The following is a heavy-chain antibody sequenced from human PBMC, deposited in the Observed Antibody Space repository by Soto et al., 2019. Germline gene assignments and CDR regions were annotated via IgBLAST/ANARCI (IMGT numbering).Heavy chain of an antibody. J-gene: IGHJ4*02. V-gene: IGHV4-59*11. Sequence: QVYLQESGPGRVKPSETLSLTCTVSGGSISSQYWSWMRQLPGKGLEWIGYIYYSGSTKYKPNLKSRVTISVDQPKNQVSQKLGSVTAADTAVYYCGRAYYSSIHFDQWGQGILVTVSS. D-gene: IGHD2-2*01. CDR1: GGSISSQY. CDR3: GRAYYSSIHFDQ. CDR2: IYYSGST.